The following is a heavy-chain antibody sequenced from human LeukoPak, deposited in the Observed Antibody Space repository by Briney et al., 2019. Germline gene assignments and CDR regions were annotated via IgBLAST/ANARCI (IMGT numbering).Heavy chain of an antibody. Sequence: TGRSLRLSCAASGFTFSSYGMHWVRQAPGKGLEWVAVISYDGSNKYYADSVKGRFTISRDNSKNTLYLQMNSLRAEDTAVYYCAKESEQWLVLLGYFDYWGQGTLVTVSS. CDR1: GFTFSSYG. V-gene: IGHV3-30*18. CDR3: AKESEQWLVLLGYFDY. CDR2: ISYDGSNK. D-gene: IGHD6-19*01. J-gene: IGHJ4*02.